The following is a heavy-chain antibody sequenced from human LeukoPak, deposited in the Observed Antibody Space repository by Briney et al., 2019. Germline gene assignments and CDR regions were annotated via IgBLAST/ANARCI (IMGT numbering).Heavy chain of an antibody. Sequence: GGSLRLSCAASGFTFSSFWMSWVRQAPGKGLEWVANIKQDGSEKYYVDSVKGRFTISRDNAKNSLYLQMTSLRAEDTAVYYCARAGRFWYYFDYWGQGTLVTVSS. CDR3: ARAGRFWYYFDY. CDR1: GFTFSSFW. V-gene: IGHV3-7*01. J-gene: IGHJ4*02. CDR2: IKQDGSEK. D-gene: IGHD3-3*01.